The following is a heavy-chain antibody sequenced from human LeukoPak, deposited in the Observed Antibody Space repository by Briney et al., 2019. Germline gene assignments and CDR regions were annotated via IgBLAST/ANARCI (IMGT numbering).Heavy chain of an antibody. CDR2: ISGSGGGT. V-gene: IGHV3-23*01. J-gene: IGHJ4*02. CDR1: GFTFSSYA. D-gene: IGHD5-24*01. Sequence: GGSLRLSCAASGFTFSSYAMSWVRQAPGKGLEWISAISGSGGGTYYADSVKGRFTISRDNSKNSLYLQMNSLRAEDTAIYYCTRVGYIDEGIDYWGQGTLVTVSS. CDR3: TRVGYIDEGIDY.